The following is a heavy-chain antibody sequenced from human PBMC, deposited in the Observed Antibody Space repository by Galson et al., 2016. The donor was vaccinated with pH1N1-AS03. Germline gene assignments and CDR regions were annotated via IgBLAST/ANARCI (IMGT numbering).Heavy chain of an antibody. D-gene: IGHD6-6*01. CDR1: GYTFTSYD. Sequence: SVKVSCKASGYTFTSYDINWVRQAPGQGLEWMGWISTYNGNTNYAQKFQGRVTMTTDTSTSTAYMELRSLRSDDTAVYYCARDYSTSSQYYYYYYMDVWGKGTTVTVFS. J-gene: IGHJ6*03. CDR3: ARDYSTSSQYYYYYYMDV. CDR2: ISTYNGNT. V-gene: IGHV1-18*01.